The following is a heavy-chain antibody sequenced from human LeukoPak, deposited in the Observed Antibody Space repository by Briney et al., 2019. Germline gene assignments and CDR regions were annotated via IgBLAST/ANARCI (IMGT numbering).Heavy chain of an antibody. CDR2: INHSGST. V-gene: IGHV4-34*01. CDR3: ARGQDYFDY. J-gene: IGHJ4*02. CDR1: GGSFSGYY. Sequence: SETLSLTCAVYGGSFSGYYWSWIRQPPGKGLEWIGEINHSGSTNYNLSLKSRVTISVDKSKNQFSLKLSSVTAADTAVYYCARGQDYFDYWGQGTLVTVSS.